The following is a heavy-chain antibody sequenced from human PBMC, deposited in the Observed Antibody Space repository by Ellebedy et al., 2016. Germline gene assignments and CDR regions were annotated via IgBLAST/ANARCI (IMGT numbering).Heavy chain of an antibody. CDR1: GFSFSSNY. V-gene: IGHV3-7*01. Sequence: GGSLRLSCVVSGFSFSSNYLSWVRQASGKGLEWVADIKQDGSETHYMDSVKGRFTISRDNARDSLYLEMTSLRVEDTGVYYCATQWELYDWGQGTLVTVSS. D-gene: IGHD1-26*01. CDR3: ATQWELYD. CDR2: IKQDGSET. J-gene: IGHJ4*02.